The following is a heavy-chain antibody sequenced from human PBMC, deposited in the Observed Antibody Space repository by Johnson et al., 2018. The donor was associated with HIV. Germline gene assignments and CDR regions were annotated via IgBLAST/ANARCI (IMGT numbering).Heavy chain of an antibody. V-gene: IGHV3-20*04. CDR1: GFTVDDYD. Sequence: VQLVESGGNVVRPGGSLRLSCAASGFTVDDYDMSWVRQAPGKGLEWVSGINWNGGRTGYADSVKGRFTISRDTAKNSLYLQMNSLRAEDTALYYCARGKLPAALRRGDAFDIWGQGTMVTVSS. J-gene: IGHJ3*02. CDR3: ARGKLPAALRRGDAFDI. CDR2: INWNGGRT. D-gene: IGHD2-2*01.